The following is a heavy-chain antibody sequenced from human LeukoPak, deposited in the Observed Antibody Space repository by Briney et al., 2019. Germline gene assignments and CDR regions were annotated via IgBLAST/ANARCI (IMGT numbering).Heavy chain of an antibody. CDR1: GGSFSGYY. CDR3: ARGQYYYDSSGYDY. Sequence: PSETLSLTCAVYGGSFSGYYWSWLRQPPGKGLEWIGEINHSGSTNYNPSLKSRVTISVDTSKNQFSLKLSSVTAADTAVYYCARGQYYYDSSGYDYWGQGTLVTVSS. V-gene: IGHV4-34*01. D-gene: IGHD3-22*01. CDR2: INHSGST. J-gene: IGHJ4*02.